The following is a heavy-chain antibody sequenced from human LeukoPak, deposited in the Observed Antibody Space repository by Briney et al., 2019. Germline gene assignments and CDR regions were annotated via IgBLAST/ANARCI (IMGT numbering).Heavy chain of an antibody. Sequence: PGGSLRLSCAASGFTFDDYAMHWVRQVPGKGLEWASGVSWNSVYIGYADSVKGRFIISRDNAKNSLYLQMNSLRAEDTALYYCAKGSPGDSNAFDIWGQGTMVTVSS. D-gene: IGHD7-27*01. CDR1: GFTFDDYA. CDR2: VSWNSVYI. V-gene: IGHV3-9*01. CDR3: AKGSPGDSNAFDI. J-gene: IGHJ3*02.